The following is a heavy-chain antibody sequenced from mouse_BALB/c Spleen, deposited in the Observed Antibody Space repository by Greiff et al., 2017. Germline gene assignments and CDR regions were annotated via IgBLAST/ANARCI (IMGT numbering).Heavy chain of an antibody. CDR2: INPSSGYT. V-gene: IGHV1-4*02. CDR1: GYTFTSYT. Sequence: QVQLQQSAAELARPGASVKMSCKASGYTFTSYTMHWVKQRPGQGLEWIGYINPSSGYTEYNQKFKDKTTLTADKSSSTAYMQLSSLTSEDSAVYYCARRGYDVRAMDYWGQGTSVTVSS. D-gene: IGHD2-2*01. CDR3: ARRGYDVRAMDY. J-gene: IGHJ4*01.